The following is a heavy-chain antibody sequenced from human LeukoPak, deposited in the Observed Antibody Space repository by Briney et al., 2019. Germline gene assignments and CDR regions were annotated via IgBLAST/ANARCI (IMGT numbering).Heavy chain of an antibody. CDR3: AKGAGYSGHDLSSYFDY. CDR2: ISGSAGGT. D-gene: IGHD5-12*01. CDR1: EFTFSSYA. V-gene: IGHV3-23*01. J-gene: IGHJ4*02. Sequence: GGSLRLSCAASEFTFSSYAMSWVRQAPGKGLERVSAISGSAGGTYYAHSVNGRFTISRDNSKNTLYLLMHSLRAEDTAVYYCAKGAGYSGHDLSSYFDYWGQGILVTVSS.